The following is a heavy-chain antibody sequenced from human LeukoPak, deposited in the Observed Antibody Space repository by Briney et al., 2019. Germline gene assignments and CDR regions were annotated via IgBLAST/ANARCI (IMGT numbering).Heavy chain of an antibody. CDR2: ISGSGGST. D-gene: IGHD5/OR15-5a*01. Sequence: PGGSLRLSCAASGFTFSSYAMTWVRQAPGKGLEWVSTISGSGGSTYYADSVKGRFTLSRDNSKNTLYLQMNSLRAEDTAVYYCAKLSNSVYDLLYFDYWGQGTLVTVSS. J-gene: IGHJ4*02. CDR3: AKLSNSVYDLLYFDY. CDR1: GFTFSSYA. V-gene: IGHV3-23*01.